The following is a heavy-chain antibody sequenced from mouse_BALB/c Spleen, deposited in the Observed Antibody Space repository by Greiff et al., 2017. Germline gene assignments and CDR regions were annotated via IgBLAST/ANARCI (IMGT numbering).Heavy chain of an antibody. CDR1: GFTFSSFG. CDR2: ISSGSSTI. CDR3: ARLGGDY. Sequence: EVMLVESGGGLVQPGGSRKLSCAASGFTFSSFGMHWVRQAPEKGLEWVAYISSGSSTIYYADTVKGRFTISRDNPKNTLFLQMTSLRSEDTAMYYCARLGGDYWGQGTTLTVSS. D-gene: IGHD4-1*01. J-gene: IGHJ2*01. V-gene: IGHV5-17*02.